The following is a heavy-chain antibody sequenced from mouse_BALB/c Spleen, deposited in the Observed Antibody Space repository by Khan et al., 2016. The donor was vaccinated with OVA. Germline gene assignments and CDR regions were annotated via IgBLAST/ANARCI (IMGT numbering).Heavy chain of an antibody. Sequence: QVQLKQSGPGLVAPSQSLSITCTVSGFSLTGYGVNWVRQPPGKGLEWLGMIWSDGSTDYNSALKSRLSISKDNSKSQVFLKMNSLQIDDTARCYCARELRLGGFAYWGQGTLVTVSA. CDR3: ARELRLGGFAY. J-gene: IGHJ3*01. CDR1: GFSLTGYG. D-gene: IGHD1-2*01. CDR2: IWSDGST. V-gene: IGHV2-6-7*01.